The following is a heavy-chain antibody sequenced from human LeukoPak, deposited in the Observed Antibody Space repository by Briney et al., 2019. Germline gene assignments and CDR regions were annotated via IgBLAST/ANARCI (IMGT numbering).Heavy chain of an antibody. CDR2: FYSGGDT. V-gene: IGHV3-53*01. Sequence: GGSLRLSCAVSGFTVSSNHMSWVRQAPGKGLEWVSVFYSGGDTHYADSVKGRFTISRDNVNNSLYLQMSSLRAEDTAVYYCVRGGGWYSDYWGQGTLVTVSS. CDR3: VRGGGWYSDY. J-gene: IGHJ4*02. D-gene: IGHD6-19*01. CDR1: GFTVSSNH.